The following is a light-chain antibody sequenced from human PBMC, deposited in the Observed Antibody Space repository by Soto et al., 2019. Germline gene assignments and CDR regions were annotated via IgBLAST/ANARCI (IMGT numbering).Light chain of an antibody. Sequence: IVMTQSPATLSVSPGETATLSCRASQRVGINLAWYHQKPGQAPRLLIYGASSRATGIPDRFSGSGSGTDFNLTISRLEPEDFALYYCQQYGSSPPITFGQGTR. CDR2: GAS. CDR1: QRVGIN. V-gene: IGKV3-20*01. CDR3: QQYGSSPPIT. J-gene: IGKJ5*01.